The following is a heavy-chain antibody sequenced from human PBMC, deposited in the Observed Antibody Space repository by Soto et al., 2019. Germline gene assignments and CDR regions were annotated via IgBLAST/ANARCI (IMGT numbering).Heavy chain of an antibody. Sequence: GGSLRLSXAASGFTFSSYGMHWVRQAPGKGLEWVAVISYDGSNKYYADSVKGRFTISRDNSKNTLYLQMNSLRAEDTAVYYCARGGAMVRGKIYYYYGMDVWGQGTTVTVSS. CDR2: ISYDGSNK. D-gene: IGHD3-10*01. CDR1: GFTFSSYG. J-gene: IGHJ6*02. V-gene: IGHV3-30*03. CDR3: ARGGAMVRGKIYYYYGMDV.